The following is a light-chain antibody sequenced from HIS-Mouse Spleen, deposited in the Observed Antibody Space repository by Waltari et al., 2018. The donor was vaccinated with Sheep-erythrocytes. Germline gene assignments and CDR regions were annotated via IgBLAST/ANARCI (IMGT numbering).Light chain of an antibody. CDR2: EVS. CDR1: SSDVGGYNY. CDR3: SSYAGSNNWV. Sequence: QSALTQPPSASGSPGQSVTISCPGPSSDVGGYNYVSWYQQHPGKAPKRMIYEVSKRPAGVPGRFSGSKSGNTASLTVSGLQAEDEADYYCSSYAGSNNWVFGGGTKLTVL. J-gene: IGLJ3*02. V-gene: IGLV2-8*01.